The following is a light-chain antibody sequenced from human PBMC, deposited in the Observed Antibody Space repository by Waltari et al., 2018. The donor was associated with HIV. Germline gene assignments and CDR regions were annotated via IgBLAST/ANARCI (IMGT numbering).Light chain of an antibody. J-gene: IGKJ2*01. CDR1: QSISSY. CDR2: AAS. Sequence: DIQMTQSPSSLSASVGDRVTITCRARQSISSYLNWYQQKPGKAPKLLIYAASSLQSGVPSRFSVSGSGTDFTLTISSLQPEDFATYYCQQSYSTLYTFGQGTKVEI. V-gene: IGKV1-39*01. CDR3: QQSYSTLYT.